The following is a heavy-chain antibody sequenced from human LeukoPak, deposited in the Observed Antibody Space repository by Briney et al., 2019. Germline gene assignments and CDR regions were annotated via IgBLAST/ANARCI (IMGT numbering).Heavy chain of an antibody. CDR3: ARESSSRKGMIDTTLIG. J-gene: IGHJ4*02. D-gene: IGHD3-22*01. V-gene: IGHV3-66*01. CDR2: IYSGGST. CDR1: GFTVSSNY. Sequence: PGGSLRLSRAASGFTVSSNYMSWVRQAPGKGLEWVSVIYSGGSTYYADSVKGRFTISRDNSKNTLYLQMNSLRAEDTAVYYCARESSSRKGMIDTTLIGWGQGTLVTVSS.